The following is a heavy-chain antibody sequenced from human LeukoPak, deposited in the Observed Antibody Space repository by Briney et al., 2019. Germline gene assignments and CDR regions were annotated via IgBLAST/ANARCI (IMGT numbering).Heavy chain of an antibody. CDR3: AGRAELGRGFDY. V-gene: IGHV3-48*03. D-gene: IGHD7-27*01. CDR2: ISSSGSTK. J-gene: IGHJ4*02. CDR1: GFTFSSYE. Sequence: GGSLRLSCAASGFTFSSYEMNWVRQAPGKGLEWVSYISSSGSTKYYADSLKGRFTISRDNSKNTLYLQTNSLTAEDTAVYYCAGRAELGRGFDYWGQGTLVTVSS.